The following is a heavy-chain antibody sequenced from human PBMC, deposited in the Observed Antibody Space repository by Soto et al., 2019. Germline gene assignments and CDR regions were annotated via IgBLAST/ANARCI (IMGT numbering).Heavy chain of an antibody. CDR1: GFIFSDYY. CDR2: INNNGRTI. Sequence: VQLVESGGGSVKPGGSLRLSCVASGFIFSDYYMSWIRQTPGKGLEWTSYINNNGRTIFYRDSVNGRFTISRDNAKRLLYLQMNSLRVEDTAIYYCARLPPPSCSGSSCSPHWGQGTLVTVSS. J-gene: IGHJ4*02. V-gene: IGHV3-11*01. D-gene: IGHD2-15*01. CDR3: ARLPPPSCSGSSCSPH.